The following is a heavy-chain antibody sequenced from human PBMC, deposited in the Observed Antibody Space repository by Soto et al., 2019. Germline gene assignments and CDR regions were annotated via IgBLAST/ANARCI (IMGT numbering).Heavy chain of an antibody. CDR2: IDPSDSYT. CDR3: ARRGGYCSGRSCMWGDWFDP. J-gene: IGHJ5*02. V-gene: IGHV5-10-1*01. D-gene: IGHD2-15*01. Sequence: GESLKISCKGSGYSFTSYWISWVRQMPGKGLEWMGRIDPSDSYTNYSPSFQGHVTISADKSISTAYLQWSSLKASDTAMYYCARRGGYCSGRSCMWGDWFDPWGQGTLVTVSS. CDR1: GYSFTSYW.